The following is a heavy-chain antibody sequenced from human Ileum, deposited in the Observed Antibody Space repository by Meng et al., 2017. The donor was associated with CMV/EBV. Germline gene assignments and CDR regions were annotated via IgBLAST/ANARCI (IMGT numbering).Heavy chain of an antibody. CDR1: GFSFSTSKAG. CDR2: IYWDDDK. CDR3: AHSSDYYDSSGELDY. D-gene: IGHD3-22*01. V-gene: IGHV2-5*02. J-gene: IGHJ4*02. Sequence: QFPLKEVFPTLVNPPHTLTLPCTFSGFSFSTSKAGVGWIPLPPGKALEWLALIYWDDDKRYSPSLKSRLTITKDTSNNQVVLIMTNMDPVDTATYYCAHSSDYYDSSGELDYWGQGTLVTVSS.